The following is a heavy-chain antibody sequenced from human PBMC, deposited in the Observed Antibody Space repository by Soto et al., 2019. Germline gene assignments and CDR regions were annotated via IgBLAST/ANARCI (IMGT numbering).Heavy chain of an antibody. D-gene: IGHD6-13*01. CDR2: ISGSGGST. CDR3: AESDFSGYSSSWYYSNY. J-gene: IGHJ4*02. V-gene: IGHV3-23*01. CDR1: GFTFSSYA. Sequence: EVQLLESGGGLVQPGGSLRLSCAASGFTFSSYAMSWVRQAPGKGLEWVSAISGSGGSTYYADSVKGRFTISRDNSKNTLYLQMNSLRAEDTAVYYCAESDFSGYSSSWYYSNYWGQGTLVTVSS.